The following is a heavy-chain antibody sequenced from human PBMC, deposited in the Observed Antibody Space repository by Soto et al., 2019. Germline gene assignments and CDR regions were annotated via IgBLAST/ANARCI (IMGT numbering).Heavy chain of an antibody. Sequence: QVQLVQSGAEVKKPGASVKVSCKASGYTFTSYGISWVRQAPGQGLEWMGWISAYNGNTNYAQKLQGRVTKTTDTSTSTAYMELRSLRSDDTAVYYCARNPYYYGSGSYYTKIFDYWGQGTLVTVSS. CDR3: ARNPYYYGSGSYYTKIFDY. V-gene: IGHV1-18*01. J-gene: IGHJ4*02. CDR1: GYTFTSYG. CDR2: ISAYNGNT. D-gene: IGHD3-10*01.